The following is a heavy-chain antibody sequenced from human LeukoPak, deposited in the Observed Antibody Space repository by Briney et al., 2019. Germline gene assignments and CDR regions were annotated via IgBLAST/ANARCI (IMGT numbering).Heavy chain of an antibody. CDR2: ISGDGVST. J-gene: IGHJ4*02. CDR1: GLPIADFA. V-gene: IGHV3-43*02. Sequence: GGSLRLSCVASGLPIADFAMHWVRQAPGKGLEWVSLISGDGVSTFYADSVKGRFSISRDNSKNSLYLEMNSLRAEDAAMYYCAKESGKFDYWGQGTLVAVSS. CDR3: AKESGKFDY.